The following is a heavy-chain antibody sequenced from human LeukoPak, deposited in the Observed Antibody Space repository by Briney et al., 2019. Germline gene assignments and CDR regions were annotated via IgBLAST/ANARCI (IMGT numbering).Heavy chain of an antibody. D-gene: IGHD2-15*01. CDR1: GFTFRSYA. V-gene: IGHV3-48*01. Sequence: GGSLRLSCAASGFTFRSYAMHWVRQAPGKGLEWVSYISGSGDAIFYADSVRGRFTISRDNAKNSVYLQMNSLRAEDTAVYYCARTYGSGSLDYGGQGTLVTVSS. CDR3: ARTYGSGSLDY. CDR2: ISGSGDAI. J-gene: IGHJ4*02.